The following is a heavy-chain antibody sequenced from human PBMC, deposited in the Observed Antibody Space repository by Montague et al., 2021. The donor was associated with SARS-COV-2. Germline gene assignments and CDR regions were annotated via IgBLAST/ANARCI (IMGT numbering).Heavy chain of an antibody. CDR1: GFTFSSHW. J-gene: IGHJ3*02. Sequence: SLRLSCAGTGFTFSSHWMNWVRQAPGKGLEWVANINQDGSDRRYVDSVKGRFTISKDNAKNSLSLQMNSLRGDDTAVYYCAICDPFGAFDIWGQGTTVTVSS. V-gene: IGHV3-7*01. D-gene: IGHD2-2*01. CDR3: AICDPFGAFDI. CDR2: INQDGSDR.